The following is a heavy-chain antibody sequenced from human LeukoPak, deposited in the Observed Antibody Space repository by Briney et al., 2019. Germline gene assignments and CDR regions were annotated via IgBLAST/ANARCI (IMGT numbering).Heavy chain of an antibody. V-gene: IGHV4-39*07. CDR3: SRSGYYDLDY. D-gene: IGHD3-22*01. CDR1: GGSISSSSYN. Sequence: PSETLSLTCTVSGGSISSSSYNWSWIRQPPGKGLEWIGEINHSGSTNYNPSLKSRVTISVDTSKNQFSLKLSSVTAADTAVYYCSRSGYYDLDYWGQGTLVTVSS. CDR2: INHSGST. J-gene: IGHJ4*02.